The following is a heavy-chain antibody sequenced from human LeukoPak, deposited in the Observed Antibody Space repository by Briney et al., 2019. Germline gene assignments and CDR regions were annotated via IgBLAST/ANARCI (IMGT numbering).Heavy chain of an antibody. Sequence: PSETLSLTCSVSGGSIRSYYWSWIRQPPGKGLEWIGEINHSGSTNYNPSLKSRVTISVDTSKNQFSLKLSSVTAADTAVYYCARLFRSPYYYYYGMDVWGQGTTVTVSS. J-gene: IGHJ6*02. V-gene: IGHV4-34*01. CDR1: GGSIRSYY. CDR3: ARLFRSPYYYYYGMDV. CDR2: INHSGST.